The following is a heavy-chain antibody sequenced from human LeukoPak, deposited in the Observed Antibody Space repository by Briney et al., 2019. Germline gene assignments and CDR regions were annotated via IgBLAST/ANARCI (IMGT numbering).Heavy chain of an antibody. CDR1: GYTFTSYG. D-gene: IGHD3-22*01. Sequence: GASVKVSCKASGYTFTSYGISWVRQAPGQGLEWVGWISAYNGNTNYAQKLQGRVAMTTDTSTSTAYMELRSLRSDDTAVYYCARRTSLLGSSSGYIPYYYYYMDVWGKGTTVTVSS. J-gene: IGHJ6*03. CDR2: ISAYNGNT. V-gene: IGHV1-18*01. CDR3: ARRTSLLGSSSGYIPYYYYYMDV.